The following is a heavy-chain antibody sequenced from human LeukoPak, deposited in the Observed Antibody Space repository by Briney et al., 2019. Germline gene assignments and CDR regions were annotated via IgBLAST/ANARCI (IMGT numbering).Heavy chain of an antibody. D-gene: IGHD2-2*01. CDR2: IIPILGIA. J-gene: IGHJ5*02. CDR3: ARDYCSSTSCYANWFDP. CDR1: GGTFSSYG. Sequence: SVKVSCKASGGTFSSYGISWVRQAPGQGLEWMGRIIPILGIANYAQKFQGRVTITADKSTSTAYMELSSLRSEDTAVYYCARDYCSSTSCYANWFDPWGQGTLVTVSS. V-gene: IGHV1-69*04.